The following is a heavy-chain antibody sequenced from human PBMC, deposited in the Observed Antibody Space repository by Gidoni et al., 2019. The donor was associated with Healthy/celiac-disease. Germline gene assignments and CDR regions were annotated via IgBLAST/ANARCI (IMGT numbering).Heavy chain of an antibody. D-gene: IGHD3-22*01. CDR2: IIPIFGTA. Sequence: QVQLVQSGAEVKKPGSSVKVSCKASGGTFSSYAISWVRQAPGQGLEWMGGIIPIFGTANYAQKFQGRVTITADESTSTAYMELSSLRSEDTAVYYCASRRDDYDSSGYGFDYWGQGTLVTVSS. V-gene: IGHV1-69*01. CDR1: GGTFSSYA. CDR3: ASRRDDYDSSGYGFDY. J-gene: IGHJ4*02.